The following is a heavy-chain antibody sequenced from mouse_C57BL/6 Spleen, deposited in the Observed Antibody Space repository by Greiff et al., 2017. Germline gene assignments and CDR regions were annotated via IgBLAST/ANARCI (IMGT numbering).Heavy chain of an antibody. Sequence: QVQLQQSGAELVRPGTSVKVSCKASGYAFTNYLIEWVKQRPGQGLEWIGVINPGSGGTNYNETFKGKATLTADKSSSTAYMQLSSLTSEDSAVYFCARSGTTVVPYFDYWGQGTTLTVSS. CDR2: INPGSGGT. D-gene: IGHD1-1*01. V-gene: IGHV1-54*01. J-gene: IGHJ2*01. CDR1: GYAFTNYL. CDR3: ARSGTTVVPYFDY.